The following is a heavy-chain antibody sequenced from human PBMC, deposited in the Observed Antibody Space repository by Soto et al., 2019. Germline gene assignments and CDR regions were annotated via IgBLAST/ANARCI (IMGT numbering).Heavy chain of an antibody. J-gene: IGHJ5*01. Sequence: SETLSLTCGVSGYSISSGYYWCWSRQPPGKGLEWIGSINHSGKTYYNPSLRSRVTFSVDTSKNQLSLKLSSVTAADTAVYYCGRGGDDYGSYSDSWGQRTLVAVSS. CDR2: INHSGKT. D-gene: IGHD4-17*01. V-gene: IGHV4-38-2*01. CDR3: GRGGDDYGSYSDS. CDR1: GYSISSGYY.